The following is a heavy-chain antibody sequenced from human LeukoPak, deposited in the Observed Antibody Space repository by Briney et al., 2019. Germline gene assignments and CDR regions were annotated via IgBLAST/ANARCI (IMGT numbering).Heavy chain of an antibody. D-gene: IGHD3-3*01. CDR2: FDPENAEI. Sequence: GASAKVSCKLSGNTLRELPIQWVRQAGGKGLEWMAGFDPENAEIVYAQKFQGRVTMTEDTSTNTAYMELTSLTSDDTALYYCATRGSDFWSGFDLWGQGTQVTVSS. V-gene: IGHV1-24*01. J-gene: IGHJ4*02. CDR1: GNTLRELP. CDR3: ATRGSDFWSGFDL.